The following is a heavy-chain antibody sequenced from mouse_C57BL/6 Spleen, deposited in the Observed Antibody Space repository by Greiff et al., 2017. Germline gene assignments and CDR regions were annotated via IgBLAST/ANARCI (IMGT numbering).Heavy chain of an antibody. V-gene: IGHV1-59*01. Sequence: QVQLQQPGAELVRPGTSVKLSCKASGYTFTSYWMHWVKQRPGQGLEWIGVIDPSDSYTNYNQKFKGKATLTVDTSSSTAYMQLSSLTSEYSAVYYCARIDYGSSYAGGFAYWGQGTLVTVSA. D-gene: IGHD1-1*01. J-gene: IGHJ3*01. CDR2: IDPSDSYT. CDR3: ARIDYGSSYAGGFAY. CDR1: GYTFTSYW.